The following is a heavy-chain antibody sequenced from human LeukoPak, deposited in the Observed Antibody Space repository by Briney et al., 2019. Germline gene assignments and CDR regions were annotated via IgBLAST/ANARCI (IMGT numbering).Heavy chain of an antibody. CDR2: IYYSGST. V-gene: IGHV4-39*01. Sequence: PSETLSLTCTVSGGSISSSSYYWGWIRQPPGKGLEWIGSIYYSGSTYHNPSLKSRVTISVDTSKNQFSLKLSSVTAADTAVYYCARHYFVTHLPNWFDPWGQGTLVTVSS. D-gene: IGHD2-21*02. J-gene: IGHJ5*02. CDR1: GGSISSSSYY. CDR3: ARHYFVTHLPNWFDP.